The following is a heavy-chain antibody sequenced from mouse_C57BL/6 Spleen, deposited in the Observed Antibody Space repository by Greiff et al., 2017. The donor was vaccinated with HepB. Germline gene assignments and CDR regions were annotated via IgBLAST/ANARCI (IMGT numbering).Heavy chain of an antibody. Sequence: QVQLQQPGAELVMPGASVKLSCKASGYTFTSYWMHWVKQRPGQGLEWIGEIDPSDSYTNYNQKFKGKSTLTVDKSSITAYMQLSSLTSEDSAVYYCARSTGKAMDYWGQGTSVTVSS. V-gene: IGHV1-69*01. J-gene: IGHJ4*01. CDR3: ARSTGKAMDY. CDR1: GYTFTSYW. CDR2: IDPSDSYT. D-gene: IGHD4-1*01.